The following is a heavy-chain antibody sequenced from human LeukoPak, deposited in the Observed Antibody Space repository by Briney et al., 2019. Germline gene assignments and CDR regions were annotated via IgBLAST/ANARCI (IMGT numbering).Heavy chain of an antibody. CDR2: ITGSGTYI. D-gene: IGHD2-2*01. CDR1: GFTFSSYT. V-gene: IGHV3-21*01. J-gene: IGHJ4*02. CDR3: ARENYRLLYSFDY. Sequence: GGSLRLSCAASGFTFSSYTMNWVRQAPGKGLEWVSSITGSGTYIYYADSVKGRFTISRDNAENSLYLQMNSLRAEDTAVYYCARENYRLLYSFDYWGQGALVTVSS.